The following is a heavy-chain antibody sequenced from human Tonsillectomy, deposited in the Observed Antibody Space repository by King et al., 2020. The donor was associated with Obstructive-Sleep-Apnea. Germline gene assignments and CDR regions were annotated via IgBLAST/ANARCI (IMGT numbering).Heavy chain of an antibody. V-gene: IGHV4-39*07. Sequence: QLQESGPGLVKPSETLSLTCTVSGDSISSRRYYWGWIRQPPGKGREWIWNIYYSGSTSYNPSFKRRVTISVDTSKNQFSLKLSSVTAADSAVYYCASKPDIVVVVAAEYYFDYWGQGTLVTVSS. D-gene: IGHD2-15*01. CDR3: ASKPDIVVVVAAEYYFDY. CDR1: GDSISSRRYY. CDR2: IYYSGST. J-gene: IGHJ4*02.